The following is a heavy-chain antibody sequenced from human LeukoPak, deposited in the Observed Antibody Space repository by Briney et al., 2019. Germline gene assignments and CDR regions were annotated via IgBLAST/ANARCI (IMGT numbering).Heavy chain of an antibody. D-gene: IGHD5-12*01. CDR1: GFTFSSYE. V-gene: IGHV4-39*07. Sequence: PGGSLRLSCAASGFTFSSYEMNWVRQPPGKGLEWIGSIYYSGSTYYNPSLKSRVTISVDTSKNQFSLKLSSVTAADTALYYCARGRGYDPVVFYFDYWGQGNLVTVSS. CDR2: IYYSGST. J-gene: IGHJ4*02. CDR3: ARGRGYDPVVFYFDY.